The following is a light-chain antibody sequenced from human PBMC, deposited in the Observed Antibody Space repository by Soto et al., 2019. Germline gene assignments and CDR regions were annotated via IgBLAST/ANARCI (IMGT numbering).Light chain of an antibody. J-gene: IGKJ1*01. Sequence: DIQMTQSPSSLSASVGDRVTITCRASQTISIFLNWYQQKPGKAPKLLIYAASSLQSGVPSRFSGSGSGTDFTLTISSLQPEDFATYDCQQSYSTRTFGPGTKVDI. CDR2: AAS. CDR3: QQSYSTRT. V-gene: IGKV1-39*01. CDR1: QTISIF.